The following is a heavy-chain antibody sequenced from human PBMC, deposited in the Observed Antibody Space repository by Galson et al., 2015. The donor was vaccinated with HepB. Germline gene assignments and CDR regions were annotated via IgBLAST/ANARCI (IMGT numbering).Heavy chain of an antibody. CDR1: GGTFSGYL. CDR3: ARLRPQSPNRFIPRGCFDS. Sequence: SETLSLTCAVYGGTFSGYLWSWIRQPPGKGLEWIGEINHGGTTNYNPSLKSRVAMSLDTSKNQFSLKVNSVTATDTAVYYCARLRPQSPNRFIPRGCFDSWGQGTLVTV. D-gene: IGHD1-14*01. J-gene: IGHJ4*02. CDR2: INHGGTT. V-gene: IGHV4-34*01.